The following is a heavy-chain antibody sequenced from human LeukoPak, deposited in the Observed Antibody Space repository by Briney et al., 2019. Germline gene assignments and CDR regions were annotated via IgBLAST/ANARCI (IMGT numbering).Heavy chain of an antibody. CDR1: GITFSNYW. Sequence: GGSLRLSCAASGITFSNYWIHWVRQAPGKGLVWVSRIKPDGSSTNYADSVKGRFTISRDNSKNTLYLQMNSLRAEDTAVYYCARAYSSSWYFGYWGQGTLVTVSS. J-gene: IGHJ4*02. CDR2: IKPDGSST. D-gene: IGHD6-13*01. CDR3: ARAYSSSWYFGY. V-gene: IGHV3-74*01.